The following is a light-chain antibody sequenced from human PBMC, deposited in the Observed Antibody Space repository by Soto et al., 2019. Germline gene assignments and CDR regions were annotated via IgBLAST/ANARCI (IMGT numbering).Light chain of an antibody. CDR1: SSDVGGYNS. J-gene: IGLJ1*01. V-gene: IGLV2-14*01. Sequence: LAQPASVSGSPGQSITISCTGTSSDVGGYNSVSWYQQHPGKAPKLVIYEVTNRPSGISNRFSGSKSGNTASLTISGLQAEDEADYYCSSYTSSSTRVFGTGTKVTVL. CDR2: EVT. CDR3: SSYTSSSTRV.